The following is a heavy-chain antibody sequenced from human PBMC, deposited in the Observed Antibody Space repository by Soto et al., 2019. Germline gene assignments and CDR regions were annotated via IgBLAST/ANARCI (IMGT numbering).Heavy chain of an antibody. CDR3: ARDETFAWNDELDF. D-gene: IGHD1-1*01. J-gene: IGHJ4*02. V-gene: IGHV1-3*01. Sequence: QVLLVQSGAEVTKPGASVKVSCKASGYTFTRYAMHWVRQAPGQGLEWMGWINARNGNTKYSQKFQDRVTITRDTSASTAYMELSSLRSEDTAIYYCARDETFAWNDELDFWGQGTLVTVSS. CDR1: GYTFTRYA. CDR2: INARNGNT.